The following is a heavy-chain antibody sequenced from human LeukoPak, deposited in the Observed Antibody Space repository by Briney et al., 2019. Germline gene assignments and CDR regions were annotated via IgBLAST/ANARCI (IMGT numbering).Heavy chain of an antibody. D-gene: IGHD3-3*01. CDR1: GGSFSGYY. V-gene: IGHV4-34*01. CDR2: INHSGST. J-gene: IGHJ4*02. CDR3: ARGQSNFWSGYPPHFDY. Sequence: WGTLALTCAVYGGSFSGYYWSWIRQPPGKGLEWIGEINHSGSTNYNPSLKSRVTISVDTSKNQFSLKLSSVTAADTAVYYCARGQSNFWSGYPPHFDYWGQGTLVTVSS.